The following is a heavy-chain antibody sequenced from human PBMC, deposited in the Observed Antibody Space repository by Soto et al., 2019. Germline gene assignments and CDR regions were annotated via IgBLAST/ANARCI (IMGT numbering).Heavy chain of an antibody. V-gene: IGHV3-11*06. CDR2: ISSSSSYT. CDR3: ARDVYSSSWYGTLEYYFDY. D-gene: IGHD6-13*01. CDR1: GFTFSDYY. J-gene: IGHJ4*02. Sequence: QVQLVESGGGLVKPGGSLRLSCAASGFTFSDYYMSWIRQAPGKGLEWVSYISSSSSYTNYADSVKGRFTISRDNAKNSLYLQMNSLRAEDTAVYYCARDVYSSSWYGTLEYYFDYRGQGTLVTVSS.